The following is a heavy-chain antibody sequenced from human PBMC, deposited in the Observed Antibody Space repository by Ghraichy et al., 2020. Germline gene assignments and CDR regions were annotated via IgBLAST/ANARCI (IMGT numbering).Heavy chain of an antibody. Sequence: GESLNISCAASGFTFSSFAMSWVRQAPGKGLICVSTIVTSGSLTYDADSVKGRFTISRDNSKNTLFLQMNSLRADDTAVYYCARLTVAATGIDHWGQGTLVTVS. CDR3: ARLTVAATGIDH. CDR1: GFTFSSFA. D-gene: IGHD6-19*01. V-gene: IGHV3-23*01. J-gene: IGHJ4*02. CDR2: IVTSGSLT.